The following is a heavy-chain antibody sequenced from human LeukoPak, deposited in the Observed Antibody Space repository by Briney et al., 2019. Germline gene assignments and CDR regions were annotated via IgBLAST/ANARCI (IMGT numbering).Heavy chain of an antibody. D-gene: IGHD3-9*01. CDR1: GGSISSYY. V-gene: IGHV4-59*01. CDR2: IYYSGST. CDR3: ARGGPLRYFDWLLPFDY. Sequence: SQALSLTCTVSGGSISSYYWSWIRQPAGKGLEWIGYIYYSGSTNYNPSLKSRVTISVDTSKNQFSLKLSSVTAADTAVYYCARGGPLRYFDWLLPFDYWGQGTLVTVSS. J-gene: IGHJ4*02.